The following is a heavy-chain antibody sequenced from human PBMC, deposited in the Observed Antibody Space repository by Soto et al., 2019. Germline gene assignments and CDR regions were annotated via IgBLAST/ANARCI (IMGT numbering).Heavy chain of an antibody. Sequence: SETLSLTCAVYGGSFSGYYWSWIRQPPGKGLEWIGEINHSGSTNYNPSLKSRVTISVDTSKNQFSLKLSSVTAADTAVYYCARLSVMITFGGVYPYYFDYWGQGTLVTVSS. J-gene: IGHJ4*02. D-gene: IGHD3-16*01. CDR1: GGSFSGYY. V-gene: IGHV4-34*01. CDR3: ARLSVMITFGGVYPYYFDY. CDR2: INHSGST.